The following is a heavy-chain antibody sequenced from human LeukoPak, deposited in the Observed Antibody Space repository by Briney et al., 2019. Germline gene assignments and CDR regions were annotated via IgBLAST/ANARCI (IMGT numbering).Heavy chain of an antibody. CDR1: GFTFSNFW. V-gene: IGHV3-74*01. J-gene: IGHJ4*02. Sequence: GGSLRLSCAASGFTFSNFWMHWVRQAPGKGLVWVALIYGDGSFTRYADSVKGRFTISRDNAKNTVYLQMNSLRVEDTAVYYCAIVYETKGNFYWGQGSLATVSS. CDR2: IYGDGSFT. D-gene: IGHD2-8*01. CDR3: AIVYETKGNFY.